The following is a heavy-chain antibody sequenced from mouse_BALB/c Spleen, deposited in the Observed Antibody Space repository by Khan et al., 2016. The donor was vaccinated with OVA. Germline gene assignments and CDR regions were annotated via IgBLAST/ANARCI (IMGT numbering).Heavy chain of an antibody. Sequence: QVQLQQSGPGLVQPSQSLSITCTVSGFSLTNYSVHWVRQSPGKGLEWLGVIWSAGSTDYNAAFISRLTIRKDNSRSQVFFKINSLQPNDTAIYYCARRGYDYGRGALFAYWGQGTLVTVSA. V-gene: IGHV2-2*02. J-gene: IGHJ3*01. CDR2: IWSAGST. D-gene: IGHD2-4*01. CDR3: ARRGYDYGRGALFAY. CDR1: GFSLTNYS.